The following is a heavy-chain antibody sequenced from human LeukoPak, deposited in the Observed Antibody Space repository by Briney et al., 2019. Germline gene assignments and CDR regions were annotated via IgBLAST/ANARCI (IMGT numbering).Heavy chain of an antibody. Sequence: GGSLRLSCAASGFTFDDYAMHWVRQAPGKGLEWVSGISWNSGSIGYADSVKGRFTISRDNAKNSLYLQMNSLRAEDTALYYCAKGRSLAVAVPFDYWGQGTLVTVSS. CDR3: AKGRSLAVAVPFDY. D-gene: IGHD6-19*01. V-gene: IGHV3-9*01. CDR1: GFTFDDYA. CDR2: ISWNSGSI. J-gene: IGHJ4*02.